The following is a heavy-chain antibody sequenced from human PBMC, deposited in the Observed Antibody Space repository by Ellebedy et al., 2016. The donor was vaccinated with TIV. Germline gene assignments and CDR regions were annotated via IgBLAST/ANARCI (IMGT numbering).Heavy chain of an antibody. CDR3: ARAPGWAFDV. D-gene: IGHD5-24*01. V-gene: IGHV3-66*01. J-gene: IGHJ3*01. CDR2: IYINDTT. CDR1: GFVFSDFD. Sequence: GGSLRLSXAASGFVFSDFDLDWVRQAPGKGLEWVSVIYINDTTYYADSVKGRFSISRENYDNTLYLQMNDLRAEDTATYYCARAPGWAFDVWGRGTLVTVSS.